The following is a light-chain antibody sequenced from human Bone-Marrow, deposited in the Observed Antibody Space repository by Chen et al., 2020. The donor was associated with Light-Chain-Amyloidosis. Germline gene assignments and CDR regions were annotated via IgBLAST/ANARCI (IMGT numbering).Light chain of an antibody. CDR2: ENN. Sequence: QSVLTQPPSVSAAPGQKVTISCSGSNSNIGINYVSWYQQLPGTSPKLLIYENNQRPSENADRFSGSRSGTSATLGGAGLQTGDEADYYCATWDSSLTVWMFGGGTKLTVL. CDR3: ATWDSSLTVWM. CDR1: NSNIGINY. J-gene: IGLJ3*02. V-gene: IGLV1-51*02.